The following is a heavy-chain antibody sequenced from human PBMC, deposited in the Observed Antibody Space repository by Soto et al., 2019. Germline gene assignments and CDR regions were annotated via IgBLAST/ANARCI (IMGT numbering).Heavy chain of an antibody. CDR1: GYTFVSYA. D-gene: IGHD2-8*02. CDR2: INAGNGDT. J-gene: IGHJ4*02. CDR3: AREPLVAFDF. V-gene: IGHV1-3*01. Sequence: QVQLVQSGAEVKKPGASVKVSCKASGYTFVSYALHWVRQAPGQSLEWMGWINAGNGDTKYVQNFQGRVTITRDTSASTAYMELGSLRSEDTAVYYCAREPLVAFDFWGQGSLVTVSS.